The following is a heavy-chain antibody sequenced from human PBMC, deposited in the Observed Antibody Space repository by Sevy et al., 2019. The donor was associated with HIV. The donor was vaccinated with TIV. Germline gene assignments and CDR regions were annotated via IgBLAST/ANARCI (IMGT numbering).Heavy chain of an antibody. CDR3: ARDSMPLVQGLVITPYFYGMDV. D-gene: IGHD3-10*01. J-gene: IGHJ6*02. V-gene: IGHV1-18*01. CDR1: SYSFTNYG. CDR2: ISTYDGNT. Sequence: ASVKVSCQASSYSFTNYGITWVRQAPGQGLEWMGWISTYDGNTNYAQNFQGRVTMTKDTSSTTAYMELRSLRSDDTAIYFCARDSMPLVQGLVITPYFYGMDVWGQGTAVTVSS.